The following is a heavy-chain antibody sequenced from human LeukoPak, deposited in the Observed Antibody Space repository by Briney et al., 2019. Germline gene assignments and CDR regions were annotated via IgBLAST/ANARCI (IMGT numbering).Heavy chain of an antibody. J-gene: IGHJ4*02. V-gene: IGHV3-72*01. CDR2: TRNRANSHTT. Sequence: GGSLRLSCAASGFIFSDHYMDWVRLAPGKGLEWVGRTRNRANSHTTEYAASVKGRFTISRDDSKNSLYLQMNSLKTEDTAVYHCVRGGTAYYFDYWGQGTLVTVSS. CDR3: VRGGTAYYFDY. CDR1: GFIFSDHY. D-gene: IGHD1-1*01.